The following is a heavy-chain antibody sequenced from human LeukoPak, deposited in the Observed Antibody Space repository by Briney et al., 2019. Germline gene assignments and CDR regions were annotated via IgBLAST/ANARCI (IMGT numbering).Heavy chain of an antibody. CDR2: LSGSSEST. CDR1: GFTFSSYA. V-gene: IGHV3-23*01. J-gene: IGHJ4*02. Sequence: GGSLRLSCAASGFTFSSYATSWVRQAPGKGLEWVSALSGSSESTYYADSVKGRFTISRDNSKNTLYLQMNSLRADDTAVYYCTKGSGRSRPYYFDYWGQGSLVTVSS. CDR3: TKGSGRSRPYYFDY.